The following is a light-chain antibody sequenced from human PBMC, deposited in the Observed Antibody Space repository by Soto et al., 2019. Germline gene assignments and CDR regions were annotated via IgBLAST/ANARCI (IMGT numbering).Light chain of an antibody. CDR2: DDS. Sequence: QSVLTQPASVSGSPGQSITISCTGTSCDVGNYNLVSWYQQHPGKAPKLIIYDDSKRPSGVSNRFSGSKSGNTASLTISGLQAEDEADYYCCSYAASSTYVFGTGTKLTVL. CDR3: CSYAASSTYV. V-gene: IGLV2-23*01. CDR1: SCDVGNYNL. J-gene: IGLJ1*01.